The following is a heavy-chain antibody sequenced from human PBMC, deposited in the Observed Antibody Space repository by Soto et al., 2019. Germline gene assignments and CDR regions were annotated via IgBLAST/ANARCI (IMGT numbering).Heavy chain of an antibody. V-gene: IGHV3-33*01. J-gene: IGHJ4*02. CDR1: GFTFSSYG. D-gene: IGHD4-17*01. Sequence: GGSLRLSCAASGFTFSSYGMHWVRQAPGKGLEWVAVIWYDGSNKYYADSVKGRFTISRDSSKNTLYLQMNSLRAEDTAVYYCAREDYGGNSGLDYWGQGTLVTVSS. CDR3: AREDYGGNSGLDY. CDR2: IWYDGSNK.